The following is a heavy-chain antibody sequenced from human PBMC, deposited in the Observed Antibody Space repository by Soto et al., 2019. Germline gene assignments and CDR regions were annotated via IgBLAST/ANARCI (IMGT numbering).Heavy chain of an antibody. CDR3: TSSMTPTFSIDY. J-gene: IGHJ4*02. V-gene: IGHV1-69*02. Sequence: ASVKVSCKASGGTFSSYTISWVRQAPGQGLEWMGRIIPIPGIANYAQKFQGRVTITADKSTSTAYMELSSLRSEDTAVYYCTSSMTPTFSIDYWGQGTLVTVSS. CDR1: GGTFSSYT. CDR2: IIPIPGIA. D-gene: IGHD3-22*01.